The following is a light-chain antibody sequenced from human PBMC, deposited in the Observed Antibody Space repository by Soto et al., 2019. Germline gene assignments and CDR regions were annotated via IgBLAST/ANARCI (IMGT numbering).Light chain of an antibody. CDR2: GAS. J-gene: IGKJ5*01. CDR3: QQYNTYST. CDR1: QSIGTW. V-gene: IGKV1-5*01. Sequence: DIQMTQSPSTLSASVGDGVTITCRASQSIGTWLAWYQQKPGQAPRLLIYGASSRATGIPNRFSGSGSGTDFTLTISSLQPDDFATYYCQQYNTYSTFGQGTRLEIK.